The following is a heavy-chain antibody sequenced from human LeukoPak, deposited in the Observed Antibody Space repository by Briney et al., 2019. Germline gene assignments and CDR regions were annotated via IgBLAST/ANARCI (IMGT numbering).Heavy chain of an antibody. D-gene: IGHD1-7*01. V-gene: IGHV3-30*02. CDR3: AKDSPISSSRGNYAPGKHAFDI. CDR1: GFTFSIYG. J-gene: IGHJ3*02. Sequence: GGSLRLSCAASGFTFSIYGMHWVRQAPGKGLEWVAFIRYDGSNKYYADSVKGRFTISRDNSKNTLYLQINSLRAEDTAVYYCAKDSPISSSRGNYAPGKHAFDIWGQGTMATVSS. CDR2: IRYDGSNK.